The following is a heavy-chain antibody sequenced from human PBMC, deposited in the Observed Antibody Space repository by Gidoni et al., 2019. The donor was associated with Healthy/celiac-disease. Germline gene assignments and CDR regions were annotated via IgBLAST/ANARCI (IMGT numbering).Heavy chain of an antibody. V-gene: IGHV3-11*01. CDR3: ARGLAAAGARWFDP. J-gene: IGHJ5*02. D-gene: IGHD6-13*01. CDR2: ISSSGSTI. Sequence: QVQLVESGGGLVKPGGSLRLSCSASGFPFGDYYMSWIRQAPGKGLGWVSYISSSGSTIYYADSVKGRFTISRDNAKNSLYLQMNSLRAEDTAVYYCARGLAAAGARWFDPWGQGTLVTVSS. CDR1: GFPFGDYY.